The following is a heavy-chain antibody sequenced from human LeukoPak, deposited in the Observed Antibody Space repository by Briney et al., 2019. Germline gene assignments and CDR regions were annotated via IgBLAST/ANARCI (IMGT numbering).Heavy chain of an antibody. D-gene: IGHD6-13*01. CDR3: ARAFYSSSWYHKEDFFDY. J-gene: IGHJ4*02. CDR1: GGSFSGYY. Sequence: PSETLSLTCAVYGGSFSGYYWTWLRQPPGKGLEWIGEIYQSGSTDYNPSLKSRGTISVDTSKNQFSLKLSSVTAADTAVYYCARAFYSSSWYHKEDFFDYWGQGTPVTVSS. CDR2: IYQSGST. V-gene: IGHV4-34*01.